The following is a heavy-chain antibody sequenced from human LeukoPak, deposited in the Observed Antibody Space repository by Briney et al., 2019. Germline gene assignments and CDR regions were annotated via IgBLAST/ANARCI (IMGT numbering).Heavy chain of an antibody. CDR3: ARDRIIVSSRVSDAFDI. V-gene: IGHV1-69*05. CDR2: IISIFGTA. D-gene: IGHD2-15*01. CDR1: GGTFSSYA. J-gene: IGHJ3*02. Sequence: SVKVSCKASGGTFSSYAISWVRQAPGQGLEWMGGIISIFGTANYAQKFQGRVTITTDESTSTAYMKLSSLRSEDTAVYYCARDRIIVSSRVSDAFDIWGQGTMVTVSS.